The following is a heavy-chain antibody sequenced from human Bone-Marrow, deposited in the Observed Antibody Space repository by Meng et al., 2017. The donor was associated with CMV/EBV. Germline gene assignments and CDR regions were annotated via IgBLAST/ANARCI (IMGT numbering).Heavy chain of an antibody. CDR1: GGPISSSSYY. CDR2: IYYSGST. CDR3: AREGLGILTGGGYGMDV. V-gene: IGHV4-61*01. D-gene: IGHD3-9*01. J-gene: IGHJ6*02. Sequence: SETLSLTCTVPGGPISSSSYYWSWIRQPPGKGLEWIGYIYYSGSTNYNPSLKSRVTISVDTSKNQFSLKLSSVTAADTAVYYCAREGLGILTGGGYGMDVWGQGTTVTVSS.